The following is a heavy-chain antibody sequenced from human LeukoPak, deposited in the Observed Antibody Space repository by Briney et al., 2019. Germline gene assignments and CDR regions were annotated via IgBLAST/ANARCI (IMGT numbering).Heavy chain of an antibody. CDR2: ISSSSSYI. Sequence: EGSLRLSCAASGFTFSSYSMNWVRQAPGKGLEWVSSISSSSSYIYYADSVKGRFTISRDNAKNSLYLQMNSLRAEDTAVYYCARSGSSSDDYWGQGTLVTVSS. J-gene: IGHJ4*02. D-gene: IGHD6-6*01. V-gene: IGHV3-21*01. CDR3: ARSGSSSDDY. CDR1: GFTFSSYS.